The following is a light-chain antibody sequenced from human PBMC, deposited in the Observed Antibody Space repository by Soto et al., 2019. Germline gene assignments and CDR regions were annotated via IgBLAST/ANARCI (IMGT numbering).Light chain of an antibody. CDR3: QQYAYSPPT. V-gene: IGKV3-20*01. Sequence: ETVLTQSPGTLSLSPGERAILSCRASQSVSSSYLAWYQQKPGQAPRLLMYGASTRATGIPDRFSGGGSGTDFTLTISRLEPEDFAVYFCQQYAYSPPTFSPGTKVDIK. J-gene: IGKJ3*01. CDR2: GAS. CDR1: QSVSSSY.